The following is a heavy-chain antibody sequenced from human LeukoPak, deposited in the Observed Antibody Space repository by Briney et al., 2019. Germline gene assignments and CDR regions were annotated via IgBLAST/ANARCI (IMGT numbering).Heavy chain of an antibody. Sequence: GGSLRLSCAASGFTFSIYGMHWVRQAPGKGLEWVAVISYDGSNKYYADSVKGRFTISRDNSKNTLYLQMNSLRAEDTAVYYCARTQYYYDSSGPFDYWGQGTLVTVSS. D-gene: IGHD3-22*01. CDR1: GFTFSIYG. J-gene: IGHJ4*02. V-gene: IGHV3-30*19. CDR3: ARTQYYYDSSGPFDY. CDR2: ISYDGSNK.